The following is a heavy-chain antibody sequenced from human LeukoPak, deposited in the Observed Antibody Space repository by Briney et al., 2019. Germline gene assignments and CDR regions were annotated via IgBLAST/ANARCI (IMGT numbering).Heavy chain of an antibody. CDR2: INPNSGGT. D-gene: IGHD3-22*01. V-gene: IGHV1-2*02. CDR3: ARVAVDSSGYYLYYFDY. Sequence: GAPVKVSCKASGYTFTGYYMHWVRQAPGQGLEWMGWINPNSGGTNYAQKFQGRVTMTRDTSISTAYMELSRLRSDDTAVYYCARVAVDSSGYYLYYFDYWGQGTLVTVSS. CDR1: GYTFTGYY. J-gene: IGHJ4*02.